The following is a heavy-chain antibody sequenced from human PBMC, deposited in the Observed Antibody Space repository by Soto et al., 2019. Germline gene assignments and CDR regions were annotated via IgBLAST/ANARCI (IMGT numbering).Heavy chain of an antibody. CDR2: IFYNGNT. V-gene: IGHV4-30-4*01. J-gene: IGHJ4*02. CDR1: GGSVSGADYF. D-gene: IGHD2-8*01. CDR3: ARDYCSDGVCLLDF. Sequence: QVQLQESGPGLVKPSQTLSLTCTVSGGSVSGADYFWSWIRQPPGKGLEWIGYIFYNGNTFYNPSLKSRLTISVDTSKNQFSLRLNSVTAADTAVYFCARDYCSDGVCLLDFWGQGTLVTVCS.